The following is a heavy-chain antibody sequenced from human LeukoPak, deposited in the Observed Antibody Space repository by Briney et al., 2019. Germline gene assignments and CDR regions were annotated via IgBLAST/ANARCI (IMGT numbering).Heavy chain of an antibody. CDR3: ARGPSIVVVPAALDY. D-gene: IGHD2-2*01. V-gene: IGHV1-18*01. CDR1: GYTFTSYG. J-gene: IGHJ4*02. Sequence: ASVKVSCKASGYTFTSYGISWVRQAPGQGLEWMGWISAYNGNTNYAQKLQGRVTMTTDISTSTAYMELRSLRSDDTAVYYCARGPSIVVVPAALDYWGQGTLVTVSS. CDR2: ISAYNGNT.